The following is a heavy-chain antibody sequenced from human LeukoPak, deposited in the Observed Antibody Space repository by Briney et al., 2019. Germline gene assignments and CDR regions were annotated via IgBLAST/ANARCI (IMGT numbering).Heavy chain of an antibody. Sequence: GGSLRLSCAASGFTFSSYWMHWVRQAPGKGLVWVSRINSDGSSTSYADSEKGRFTISRDNAKNTLYLQMNSLRAEDTAVYYCARLGYCSSTSCYEYYYGMDVWGKGTTVTVSS. V-gene: IGHV3-74*01. J-gene: IGHJ6*04. CDR1: GFTFSSYW. CDR3: ARLGYCSSTSCYEYYYGMDV. CDR2: INSDGSST. D-gene: IGHD2-2*01.